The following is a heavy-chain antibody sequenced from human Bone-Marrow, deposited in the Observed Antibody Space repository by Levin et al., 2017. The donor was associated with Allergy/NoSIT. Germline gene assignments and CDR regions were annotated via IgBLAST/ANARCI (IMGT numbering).Heavy chain of an antibody. D-gene: IGHD3-22*01. Sequence: LSLTCAASGFTFRSYAMSWVRQAPGKGLEWVSAISGSGGSTYYADSVKGRFTISRDNSKNTLYLQMNSLRAEDTAVYYCAKVGFTMIVVVKVSFDYWGQGTLVTVSS. J-gene: IGHJ4*02. CDR2: ISGSGGST. CDR1: GFTFRSYA. V-gene: IGHV3-23*01. CDR3: AKVGFTMIVVVKVSFDY.